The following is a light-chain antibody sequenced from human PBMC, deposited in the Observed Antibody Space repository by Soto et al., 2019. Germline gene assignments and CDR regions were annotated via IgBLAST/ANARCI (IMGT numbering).Light chain of an antibody. CDR3: QQDNTCPPIT. V-gene: IGKV3-15*01. Sequence: EIVMTQSPATLSVSPGERATLSCRASQSVSSNLAWDQQKPGQAHRLLIFGASTTAPGIPARFSGSGSGTAVTLTISSLQSEDFAVYYCQQDNTCPPITFGPGTRREIK. CDR1: QSVSSN. J-gene: IGKJ5*01. CDR2: GAS.